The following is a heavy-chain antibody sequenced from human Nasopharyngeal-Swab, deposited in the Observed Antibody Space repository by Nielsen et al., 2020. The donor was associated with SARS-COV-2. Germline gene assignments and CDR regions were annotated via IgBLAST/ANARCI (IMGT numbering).Heavy chain of an antibody. V-gene: IGHV3-9*01. CDR1: GFTFSSYW. D-gene: IGHD3-10*01. Sequence: SLKISCAASGFTFSSYWMHWVRQAPGKGLEWVSGISWNSGSIGYADSVKGRFTISRDNAKNSLYLQMNSLRAEDTALYYCAKDISADDGSGSYYPRGGFDPWGQGTLVTVSS. CDR2: ISWNSGSI. J-gene: IGHJ5*02. CDR3: AKDISADDGSGSYYPRGGFDP.